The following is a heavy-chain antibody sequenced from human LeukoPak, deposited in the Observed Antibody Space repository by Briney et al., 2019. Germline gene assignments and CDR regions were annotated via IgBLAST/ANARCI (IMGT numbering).Heavy chain of an antibody. CDR3: ARGLRGDDFWSGYFFHRFDP. CDR1: GFTFSSYA. J-gene: IGHJ5*02. V-gene: IGHV3-64*01. Sequence: GGSLRHSCAASGFTFSSYAMHWVRQAPGKGLEYVSAISSNGGSTYYANSVKGRFTISRDNSKNTLYLQMGSLRAEDMAVYYCARGLRGDDFWSGYFFHRFDPWGQGTLVTVSS. D-gene: IGHD3-3*01. CDR2: ISSNGGST.